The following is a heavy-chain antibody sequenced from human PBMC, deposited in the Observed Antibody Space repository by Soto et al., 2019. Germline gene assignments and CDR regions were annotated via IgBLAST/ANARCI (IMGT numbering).Heavy chain of an antibody. J-gene: IGHJ4*02. Sequence: ASVKVSCKASGYTFTSYGISWVRQAPGQGLEWMGWISAYNCNTNYAQKLQGRVTMTTDTSTSTAYMELRSLRSDDTAVYYCARVVDIVATTDFDYWGQGTLVTVSS. CDR3: ARVVDIVATTDFDY. CDR2: ISAYNCNT. V-gene: IGHV1-18*01. CDR1: GYTFTSYG. D-gene: IGHD5-12*01.